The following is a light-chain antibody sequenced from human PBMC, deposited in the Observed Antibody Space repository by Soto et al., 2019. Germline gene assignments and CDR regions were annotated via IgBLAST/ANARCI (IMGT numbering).Light chain of an antibody. CDR2: EVS. V-gene: IGLV2-14*01. CDR3: SSYTSSYTLL. Sequence: QSALTQPASVSGSPGQSITISCTGTSSDVGDYKYVSWYQQHPGKAPKLLIFEVSNRPSGVSNRFSGSKSGSTASLIISGLQAEDEADYFCSSYTSSYTLLFGGGTKLTVL. CDR1: SSDVGDYKY. J-gene: IGLJ2*01.